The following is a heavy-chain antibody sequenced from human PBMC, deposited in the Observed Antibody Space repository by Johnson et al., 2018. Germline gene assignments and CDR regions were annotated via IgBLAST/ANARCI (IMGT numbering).Heavy chain of an antibody. V-gene: IGHV3-30*03. CDR3: ARDSGQWLAGGDAFDI. CDR2: ISSDGSNK. D-gene: IGHD6-19*01. CDR1: GFTFSSYG. J-gene: IGHJ3*02. Sequence: QVQLVQSGGGVVQPGRSXRLSCAASGFTFSSYGMHWVRQAPGKGLEWVAVISSDGSNKYYADSVKGRFTISRDNSKNTLYLQMNSLRAEDTALYSCARDSGQWLAGGDAFDIWGQGTMVTVSS.